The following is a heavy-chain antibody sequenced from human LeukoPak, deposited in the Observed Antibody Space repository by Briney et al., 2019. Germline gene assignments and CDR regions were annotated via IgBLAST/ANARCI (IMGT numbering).Heavy chain of an antibody. D-gene: IGHD5-18*01. Sequence: GGSLRLSCAASGFIFSYYGMHWVRQAPGKGLEWVALISYDGTNKYYADSVKGRFTISRDNSKNALYLQMNSLRAEDTAMYYCAKVEAGYSYGPFDYWGQGTLVTVSS. J-gene: IGHJ4*02. CDR3: AKVEAGYSYGPFDY. CDR2: ISYDGTNK. V-gene: IGHV3-30*18. CDR1: GFIFSYYG.